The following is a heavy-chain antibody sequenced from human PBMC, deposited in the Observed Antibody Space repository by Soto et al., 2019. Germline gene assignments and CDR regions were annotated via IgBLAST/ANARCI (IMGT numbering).Heavy chain of an antibody. J-gene: IGHJ3*02. CDR2: INWNSGTI. CDR3: AKDKYSYMITFGGVIVPHNAFDM. Sequence: GGSLRLSCAASGFTFDDYAMHWVRQAPGKGLEWVSGINWNSGTIGYADSVKGRFTLSRDNAKHSLYLQMNSLRAEDTALYYCAKDKYSYMITFGGVIVPHNAFDMWGQGTMVTVSS. D-gene: IGHD3-16*02. V-gene: IGHV3-9*01. CDR1: GFTFDDYA.